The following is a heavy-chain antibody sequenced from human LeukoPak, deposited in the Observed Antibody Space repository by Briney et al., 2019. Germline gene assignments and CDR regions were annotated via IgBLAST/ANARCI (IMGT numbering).Heavy chain of an antibody. D-gene: IGHD4-17*01. Sequence: ASVKVSCKASGYTFTGYYMHWVRQAPGQGLEWMGWINPNSGGTNYAQKFQGRVTMTRDTSISTAYMELSGLRSDDTAVYFCARDSPTNWFDPWGQGTLVTVSS. V-gene: IGHV1-2*02. CDR2: INPNSGGT. J-gene: IGHJ5*02. CDR1: GYTFTGYY. CDR3: ARDSPTNWFDP.